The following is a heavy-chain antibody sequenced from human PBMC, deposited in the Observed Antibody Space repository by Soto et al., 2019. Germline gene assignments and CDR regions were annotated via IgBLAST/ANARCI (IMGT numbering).Heavy chain of an antibody. V-gene: IGHV4-31*03. CDR3: ARATWGGGSSGYYYDY. CDR1: GGSISSGGYY. CDR2: IYYSGST. D-gene: IGHD3-22*01. Sequence: QVQLQESGPGLVKPSQTLSLTCTVSGGSISSGGYYWSWIRQHPGKGLEWIGYIYYSGSTYYNPSLKSRVTISVETSKNQFSLKLSSVTVADTAVYYCARATWGGGSSGYYYDYWGQGTLVTVSS. J-gene: IGHJ4*02.